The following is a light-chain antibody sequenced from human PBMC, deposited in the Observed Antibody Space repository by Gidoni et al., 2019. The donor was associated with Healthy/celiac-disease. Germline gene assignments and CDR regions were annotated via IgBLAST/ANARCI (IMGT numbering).Light chain of an antibody. CDR3: AAWDDSLNAVA. CDR2: SNN. CDR1: SSNIGNNA. J-gene: IGLJ2*01. V-gene: IGLV1-44*01. Sequence: QPVLTQPPSASGTHGQRVTISCSGSSSNIGNNAVNWYQQLPGTAPKLLIYSNNQRPSGVPALFSGSKSGTSASLAISGLHSEDEAHYYCAAWDDSLNAVAFGGGTRLTVL.